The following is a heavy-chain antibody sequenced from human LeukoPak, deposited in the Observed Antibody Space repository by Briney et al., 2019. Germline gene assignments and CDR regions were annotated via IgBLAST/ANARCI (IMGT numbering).Heavy chain of an antibody. V-gene: IGHV3-23*01. J-gene: IGHJ3*02. CDR2: ITSRDGGT. D-gene: IGHD1-26*01. CDR3: AGDMGIVGATIGGAFDI. Sequence: GGSLRLSCAASGFTFSIYAMSWVRQAPGKGLEWVSSITSRDGGTWYTDPAKGRFTISRDNSKNTLYLQMTSLRAEDTAVYYCAGDMGIVGATIGGAFDIWGQGTMVTVSS. CDR1: GFTFSIYA.